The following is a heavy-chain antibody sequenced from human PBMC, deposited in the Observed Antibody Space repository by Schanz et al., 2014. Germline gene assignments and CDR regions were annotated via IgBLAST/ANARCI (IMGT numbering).Heavy chain of an antibody. CDR3: ARGGPAYCFDD. CDR1: GFSVGNKY. V-gene: IGHV3-66*01. CDR2: IYIGGNT. J-gene: IGHJ4*02. Sequence: EVQLVESGGGWVQPGGSLRLSCAASGFSVGNKYMNWVRQAPGKGLEWVSFIYIGGNTYYADSVKGRFTISRDNSKNTVYIQMNSLRAEDTAVYYCARGGPAYCFDDWGQGTLVTVSS.